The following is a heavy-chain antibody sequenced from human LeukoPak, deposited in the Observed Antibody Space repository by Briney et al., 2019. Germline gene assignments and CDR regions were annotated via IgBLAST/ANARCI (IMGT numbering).Heavy chain of an antibody. D-gene: IGHD5-24*01. CDR2: IYYSGST. Sequence: SETLSLTRTVSGGSLSGYFWSWMRQPLRRGVEWVGYIYYSGSTNYNPSLKRRVTISVDTSKNQFSLKLSSVTAADTAVYYCASAPGALQAGLGWFDPWGQGTLVTVSS. CDR1: GGSLSGYF. J-gene: IGHJ5*02. V-gene: IGHV4-59*12. CDR3: ASAPGALQAGLGWFDP.